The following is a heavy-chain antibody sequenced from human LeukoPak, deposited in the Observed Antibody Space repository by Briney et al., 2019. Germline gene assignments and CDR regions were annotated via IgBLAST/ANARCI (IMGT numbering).Heavy chain of an antibody. Sequence: ASVKVSCKASGYTFTSYAMHWVRQAPGQRLEWMGWINAGNGNTKYSQKFQGRVTITRDTSASTAYMELSSLRSEDTAVYYCARVRQACSSGWSTYRDFDYWGQGTLVTVSS. CDR1: GYTFTSYA. J-gene: IGHJ4*02. CDR2: INAGNGNT. D-gene: IGHD6-19*01. V-gene: IGHV1-3*01. CDR3: ARVRQACSSGWSTYRDFDY.